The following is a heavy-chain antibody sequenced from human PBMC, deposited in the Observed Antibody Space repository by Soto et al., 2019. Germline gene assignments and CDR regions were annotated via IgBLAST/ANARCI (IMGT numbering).Heavy chain of an antibody. Sequence: SLRLSCAASGFTFSNYAMSWVRQAPGKGLEWVSSITNSGRSTYYADSVKGRFTISRDNSKNTLYLQMTSLRADDTAVYYCAKRGAFNSGWVGDIDYWGQGNLVTVSS. CDR1: GFTFSNYA. CDR3: AKRGAFNSGWVGDIDY. J-gene: IGHJ4*02. CDR2: ITNSGRST. V-gene: IGHV3-23*01. D-gene: IGHD6-19*01.